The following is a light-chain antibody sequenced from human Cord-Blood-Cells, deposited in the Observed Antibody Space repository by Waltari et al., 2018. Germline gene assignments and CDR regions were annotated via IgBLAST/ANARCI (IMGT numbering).Light chain of an antibody. V-gene: IGLV2-14*03. CDR3: SSYTSSSTYV. J-gene: IGLJ1*01. Sequence: QSPLTQPASVSGSPGQSITISCTGTSSDVGGYNYASWYQQHPGKAPKLMIYDVSNRPSGVSNRFSGSKSGNTASLTISGLQAEDEADYYCSSYTSSSTYVFGTGTKVTVL. CDR1: SSDVGGYNY. CDR2: DVS.